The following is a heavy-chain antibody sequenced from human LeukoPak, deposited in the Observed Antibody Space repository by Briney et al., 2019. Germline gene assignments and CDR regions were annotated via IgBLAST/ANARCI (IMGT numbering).Heavy chain of an antibody. J-gene: IGHJ3*02. CDR2: IIPIFGTA. D-gene: IGHD4-23*01. CDR1: GGTFSSYA. V-gene: IGHV1-69*05. CDR3: ARELTVVTLAFDI. Sequence: HGASVKVSCKASGGTFSSYAISWVRQAPGQGLEWMGGIIPIFGTANYAQKFQGRVTITTDESTSTAYMELSSLRSEDTAVYYCARELTVVTLAFDIWGQGTTVTVSS.